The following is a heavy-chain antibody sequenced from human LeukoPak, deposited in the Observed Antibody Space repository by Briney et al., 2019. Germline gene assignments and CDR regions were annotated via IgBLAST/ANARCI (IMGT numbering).Heavy chain of an antibody. V-gene: IGHV3-48*01. J-gene: IGHJ4*02. CDR2: ISSSSSTI. CDR3: ARGGDYYDFWSGYYTGMSLDY. Sequence: PGGSLRLSCAASGFTFSNYSMNWVRQAPGKGLEWVSYISSSSSTIYYADSVKGRFTISRDNAKNSLYLQMNSLRAEDTAVYYCARGGDYYDFWSGYYTGMSLDYWGQGTLVTVSS. D-gene: IGHD3-3*01. CDR1: GFTFSNYS.